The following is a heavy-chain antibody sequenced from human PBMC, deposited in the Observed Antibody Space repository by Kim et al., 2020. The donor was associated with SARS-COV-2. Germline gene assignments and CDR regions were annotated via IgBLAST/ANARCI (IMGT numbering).Heavy chain of an antibody. V-gene: IGHV4-39*01. J-gene: IGHJ2*01. CDR2: IYYSGST. D-gene: IGHD3-22*01. Sequence: SETLSLTCTVSGGSISSSSYYWGWIRQPPGNGLEWIGSIYYSGSTYYNPSLKSRVTISVDTSKNQFSLKLSSVTAADTAVYYCARHPSITMIVIAWYFDLWGRGTLVTVSS. CDR3: ARHPSITMIVIAWYFDL. CDR1: GGSISSSSYY.